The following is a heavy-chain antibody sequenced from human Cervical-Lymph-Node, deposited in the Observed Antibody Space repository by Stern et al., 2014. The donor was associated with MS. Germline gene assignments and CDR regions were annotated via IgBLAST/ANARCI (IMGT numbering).Heavy chain of an antibody. CDR1: GFRFDDYA. CDR2: ISWSSGKI. J-gene: IGHJ6*02. D-gene: IGHD2-15*01. Sequence: EVQLLESGGDLVQPGRSLRLSCAASGFRFDDYAMYWVRQAPGKGLEWVSGISWSSGKIGYADSVKGRFTISRDNVKNSLFLQMNSLRSEDTASYYCARAIGFCSGGNCEPYYYYGIDVWGQGTRVTVSS. CDR3: ARAIGFCSGGNCEPYYYYGIDV. V-gene: IGHV3-9*01.